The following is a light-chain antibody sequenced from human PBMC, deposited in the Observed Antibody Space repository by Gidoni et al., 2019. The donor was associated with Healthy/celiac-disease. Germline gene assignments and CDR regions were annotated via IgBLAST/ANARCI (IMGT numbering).Light chain of an antibody. Sequence: EIVMTQSLATLSVSQGERATLSCRASQSVSSNLAWYQQKPGQAPRLLIYGASTRATGIPAGFSGSGSGTEFTLTIRSLQSEDFAVYYCQQYNNWPLYTFGQGTKLEIK. J-gene: IGKJ2*01. CDR2: GAS. CDR3: QQYNNWPLYT. CDR1: QSVSSN. V-gene: IGKV3-15*01.